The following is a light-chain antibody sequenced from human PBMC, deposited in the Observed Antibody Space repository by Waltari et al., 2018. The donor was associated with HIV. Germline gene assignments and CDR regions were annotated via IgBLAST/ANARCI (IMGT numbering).Light chain of an antibody. CDR1: QSISRY. CDR3: QQSYSAPFT. V-gene: IGKV1-39*01. J-gene: IGKJ3*01. CDR2: AAS. Sequence: DIQMTQSPSSLSASVGDRVTITCRASQSISRYLNWYQQEPGKAPNLLIYAASSLQSGVPSRFSGSGSGTDFTLTISSLQPEDFATYYCQQSYSAPFTFGPGTKVDIK.